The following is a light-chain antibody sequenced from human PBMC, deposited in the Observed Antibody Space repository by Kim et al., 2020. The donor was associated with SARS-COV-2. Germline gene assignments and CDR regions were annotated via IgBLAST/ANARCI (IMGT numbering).Light chain of an antibody. CDR3: SSYAGYNNFV. Sequence: QSALTQPPSASGSPGQSVTISCTGTSSDVGNYDYVSWYQQHPGKAPKLMIYEVTKRPSGVPDRFSGSKSGNTASLTVSGLQAEDEADYFCSSYAGYNNFVFGTGTKVTV. V-gene: IGLV2-8*01. J-gene: IGLJ1*01. CDR1: SSDVGNYDY. CDR2: EVT.